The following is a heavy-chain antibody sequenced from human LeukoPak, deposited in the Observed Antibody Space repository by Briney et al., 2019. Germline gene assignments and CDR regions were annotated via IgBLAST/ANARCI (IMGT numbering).Heavy chain of an antibody. Sequence: ASVKVSCKASGYTFTSYYMHWVRQAPGQGLEWMGIINPSGGSTSYAQKFQGRVTMTRDTSTSTAYMELSSLRSEDTAVYYCARDQKGRTYYDILTGYYHLYYYGMDVWGQGTTVTVSS. J-gene: IGHJ6*02. CDR2: INPSGGST. V-gene: IGHV1-46*01. CDR3: ARDQKGRTYYDILTGYYHLYYYGMDV. D-gene: IGHD3-9*01. CDR1: GYTFTSYY.